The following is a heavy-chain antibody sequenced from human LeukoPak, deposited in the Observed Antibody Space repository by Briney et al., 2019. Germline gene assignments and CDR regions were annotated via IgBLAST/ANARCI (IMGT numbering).Heavy chain of an antibody. V-gene: IGHV4-39*01. CDR2: IYYSGST. D-gene: IGHD3-10*01. Sequence: SSETLSLTCTVSGGSISSSSYYWGWLRQPPGKGLEWIGSIYYSGSTYYNPSLKSRVTISVDTSKNQFSLKLSSVTAADTAVYYCARHDYGSGSYYMVLRSYYFDYWGQGTLVTVSS. CDR3: ARHDYGSGSYYMVLRSYYFDY. J-gene: IGHJ4*02. CDR1: GGSISSSSYY.